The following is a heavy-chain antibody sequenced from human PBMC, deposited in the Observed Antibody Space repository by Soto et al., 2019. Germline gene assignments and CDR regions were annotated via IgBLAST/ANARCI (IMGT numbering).Heavy chain of an antibody. CDR3: ARDGVDYYDSSGYPLDY. V-gene: IGHV1-69*13. CDR2: IIPIFGTA. D-gene: IGHD3-22*01. J-gene: IGHJ4*02. Sequence: SVKVSCKASGGTFSSYAISWVRQAPGQGLEWMGGIIPIFGTANYAQKFQGRVTITADESTSTAYMELSSLRSEDTAVYYCARDGVDYYDSSGYPLDYWGQGTLVTVSS. CDR1: GGTFSSYA.